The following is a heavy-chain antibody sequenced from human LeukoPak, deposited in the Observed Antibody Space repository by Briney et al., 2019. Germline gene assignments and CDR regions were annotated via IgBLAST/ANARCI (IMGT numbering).Heavy chain of an antibody. Sequence: SETLSLTCTVSGGSISSYYWSWIRQPAGKGLEWIGRIYTSGSTNYNPSLKSRVNMSVDTSKNQFSLKLSSVTAADTAVYYCARTYYDFWSGYYDAFDIWGQGTMVTVSS. D-gene: IGHD3-3*01. CDR1: GGSISSYY. CDR2: IYTSGST. CDR3: ARTYYDFWSGYYDAFDI. J-gene: IGHJ3*02. V-gene: IGHV4-4*07.